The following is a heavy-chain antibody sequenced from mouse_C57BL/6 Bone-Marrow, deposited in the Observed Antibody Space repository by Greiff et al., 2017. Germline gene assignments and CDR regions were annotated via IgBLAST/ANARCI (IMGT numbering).Heavy chain of an antibody. Sequence: QVQLQQPGAELVMPGASVKLSCKASGYTFTSYWMHWVKQRPGQGLEWIGEFDPSDSYTNYNQKFKGKSTLTVDKSSSTAYMQLSSLTSEDSAVYYCAREGGGSSLFAYWGQGTLVTVSA. D-gene: IGHD1-1*01. CDR1: GYTFTSYW. V-gene: IGHV1-69*01. CDR2: FDPSDSYT. J-gene: IGHJ3*01. CDR3: AREGGGSSLFAY.